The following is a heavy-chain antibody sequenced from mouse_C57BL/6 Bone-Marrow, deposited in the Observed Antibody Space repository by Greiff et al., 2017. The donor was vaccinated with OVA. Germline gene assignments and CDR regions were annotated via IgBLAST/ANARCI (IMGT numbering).Heavy chain of an antibody. CDR3: ARHIYYYGSWYFDV. CDR1: GFTFSDYY. Sequence: DVMLVESGGGLVQPGGSLKLCCAASGFTFSDYYMYWVRQTPEKRLEWVAYISNGGGSTYYPDTVKGRFTISRDNAKNTLYLQMSRLKSEDTAMYYCARHIYYYGSWYFDVWGTGTTVTVSS. CDR2: ISNGGGST. D-gene: IGHD1-1*01. J-gene: IGHJ1*03. V-gene: IGHV5-12*01.